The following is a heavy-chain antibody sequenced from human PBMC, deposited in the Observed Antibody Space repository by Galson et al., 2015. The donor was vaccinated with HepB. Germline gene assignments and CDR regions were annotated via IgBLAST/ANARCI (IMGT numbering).Heavy chain of an antibody. CDR3: ARELETRGFDY. V-gene: IGHV3-11*05. Sequence: SLRLSCAASGFTLSDYYMSWIRQAPGKGLEWVSYITSSSSYTNYADSVKGRFTISRDNAKNSLYLQMNSLRAEDTAVYYCARELETRGFDYWGQGTLVTVSS. CDR2: ITSSSSYT. CDR1: GFTLSDYY. D-gene: IGHD1-7*01. J-gene: IGHJ4*02.